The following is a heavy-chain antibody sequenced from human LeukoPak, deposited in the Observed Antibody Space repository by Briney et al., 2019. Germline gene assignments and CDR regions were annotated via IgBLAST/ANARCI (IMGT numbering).Heavy chain of an antibody. CDR1: GFTFGASA. V-gene: IGHV3-9*01. Sequence: PGGSLRLSCATSGFTFGASAMHWVRQAPGKGLEWVSSISWNNGKIDYADSVSGRFIMSRDNAEDSVYLQMNRLRDDDTGFYYCAKDMGVRLEVHDALDFWGQGTLVTVSS. CDR2: ISWNNGKI. D-gene: IGHD3-16*01. CDR3: AKDMGVRLEVHDALDF. J-gene: IGHJ3*01.